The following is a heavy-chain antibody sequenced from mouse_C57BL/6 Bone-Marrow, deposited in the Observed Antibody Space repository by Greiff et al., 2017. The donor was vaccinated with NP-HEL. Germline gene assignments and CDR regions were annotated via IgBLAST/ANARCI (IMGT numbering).Heavy chain of an antibody. V-gene: IGHV2-2*01. CDR3: ARSFPFAY. CDR1: GFSLTSYG. Sequence: QVQLQQSGPGLVQPSQSLSITCTVSGFSLTSYGVHWVRQSPGTGLEWLGVIWSGGSTDYNAAFISRLSISKDNSKSQVFFKMNSLQADDTAIYYCARSFPFAYWGQGTLVTVSA. CDR2: IWSGGST. J-gene: IGHJ3*01.